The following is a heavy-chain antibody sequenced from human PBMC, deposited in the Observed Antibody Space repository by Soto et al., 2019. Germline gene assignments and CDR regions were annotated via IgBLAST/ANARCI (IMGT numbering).Heavy chain of an antibody. Sequence: PGGSLRLSCAASGFTFSNAWMNWVRQAPGKGLEWVGRIKSKTDGGTTDYAAPVKGRFTISRDDSKNTLYLQMNSLKTEDTAVYYCTTDERTNAGQYYYYYGMDVWGQGTTVTVSS. CDR2: IKSKTDGGTT. V-gene: IGHV3-15*07. CDR1: GFTFSNAW. D-gene: IGHD1-1*01. J-gene: IGHJ6*02. CDR3: TTDERTNAGQYYYYYGMDV.